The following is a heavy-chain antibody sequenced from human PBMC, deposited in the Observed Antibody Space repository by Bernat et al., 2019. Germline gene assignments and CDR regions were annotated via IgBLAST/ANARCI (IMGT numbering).Heavy chain of an antibody. CDR3: AHSGVHYYGSGSYNRWFDP. CDR1: GFSLSTSGVG. Sequence: QITLKESGPTLVKPTQTLTLTCTFSGFSLSTSGVGVGWIRQPPGKALEWLALIYWDDDKRYSPSLKSRLTITKDTSKNQVVLTMTNMDPVDTATYYCAHSGVHYYGSGSYNRWFDPWGQGTLVTVSS. J-gene: IGHJ5*02. D-gene: IGHD3-10*01. V-gene: IGHV2-5*02. CDR2: IYWDDDK.